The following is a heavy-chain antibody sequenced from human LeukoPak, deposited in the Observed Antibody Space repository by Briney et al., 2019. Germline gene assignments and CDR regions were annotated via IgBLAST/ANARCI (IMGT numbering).Heavy chain of an antibody. Sequence: GQSLSLSWPVSAFTPSDYSMSWDRRAPGKVLEWFSTIRVKGDATAHADSVKGRFTISRDNAKNTLSLLMNILRAEDTAVYYCARVGPLATRSAGHYYFDLWGRGTLVTVSS. CDR1: AFTPSDYS. CDR2: IRVKGDAT. CDR3: ARVGPLATRSAGHYYFDL. D-gene: IGHD3-10*01. J-gene: IGHJ2*01. V-gene: IGHV3-23*01.